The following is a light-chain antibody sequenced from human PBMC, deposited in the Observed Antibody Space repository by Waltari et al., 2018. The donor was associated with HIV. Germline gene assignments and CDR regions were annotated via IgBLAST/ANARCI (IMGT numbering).Light chain of an antibody. CDR1: SGDIGSFNF. V-gene: IGLV2-14*01. J-gene: IGLJ1*01. CDR2: DVR. Sequence: QSVLTQPASVSGFLGQSITIPCGGSSGDIGSFNFVSWYHSRPYQAPRLIIHDVRSRPSGVSTRFSGSKTGSTASLTISGLNSEDDGVYYCCSYSRGGDSYVFGPGT. CDR3: CSYSRGGDSYV.